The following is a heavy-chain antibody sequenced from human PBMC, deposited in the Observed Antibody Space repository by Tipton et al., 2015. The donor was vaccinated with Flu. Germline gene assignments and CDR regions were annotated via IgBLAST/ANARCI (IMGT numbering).Heavy chain of an antibody. D-gene: IGHD5-24*01. CDR3: ARGIPDRDRDY. V-gene: IGHV3-53*01. J-gene: IGHJ4*02. CDR2: IYINDKT. CDR1: AFSLTDNY. Sequence: SLRLSCAISAFSLTDNYVSWVRQAPGKGLEWVSLIYINDKTYYSDSVKGRFTVSRDMSKNTLYLQMDNLRADDTAVYYCARGIPDRDRDYWGQGTQVTVSS.